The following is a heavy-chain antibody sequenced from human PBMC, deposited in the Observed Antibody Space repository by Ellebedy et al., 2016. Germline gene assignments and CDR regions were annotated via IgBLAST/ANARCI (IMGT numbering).Heavy chain of an antibody. D-gene: IGHD3-3*01. CDR3: ASDFWSGYSLNYYGMDV. CDR1: RGTFSSYA. Sequence: SVKVSXKASRGTFSSYAISWVRQAPGQGLEWMGGIIPIFGTANYAQKFQGRVTITADESTSTAYMELSSLRSEDTAVYYCASDFWSGYSLNYYGMDVWGQGTTVTVSS. V-gene: IGHV1-69*13. CDR2: IIPIFGTA. J-gene: IGHJ6*02.